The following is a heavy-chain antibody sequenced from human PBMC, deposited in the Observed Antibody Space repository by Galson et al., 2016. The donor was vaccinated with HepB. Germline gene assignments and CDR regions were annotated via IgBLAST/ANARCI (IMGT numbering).Heavy chain of an antibody. CDR2: ISVSGGST. CDR3: AKEGAREGLYYKYYGMDV. CDR1: GFTFRSYA. Sequence: SLRLSCAASGFTFRSYAMNWVRQAPGKGLEWVSIISVSGGSTYYADFVKGRFTISRDNSKNTLYLLINSLRAEDTAVYYCAKEGAREGLYYKYYGMDVWGQGTTVTVSS. V-gene: IGHV3-23*01. J-gene: IGHJ6*02. D-gene: IGHD1-26*01.